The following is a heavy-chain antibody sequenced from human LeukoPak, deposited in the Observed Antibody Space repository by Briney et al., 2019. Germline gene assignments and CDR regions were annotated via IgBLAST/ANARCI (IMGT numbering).Heavy chain of an antibody. CDR1: GYTFTSYD. D-gene: IGHD2-2*01. Sequence: GASVKVPCKASGYTFTSYDINWVRQATGQGLEWMGWMNPNSGNTGYAQKFQGRATMTRNTSISTAYMELSSLRSEDTAVYYCVILLVVPAANMDVWGKGTTVTVSS. CDR2: MNPNSGNT. V-gene: IGHV1-8*01. CDR3: VILLVVPAANMDV. J-gene: IGHJ6*03.